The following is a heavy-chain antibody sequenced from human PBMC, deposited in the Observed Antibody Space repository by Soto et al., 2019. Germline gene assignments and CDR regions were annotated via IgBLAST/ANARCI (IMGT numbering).Heavy chain of an antibody. CDR1: GYTLTSYG. Sequence: ASVKVSCKASGYTLTSYGISWVRQAPGQGLEWMGWISAYNGNTNYAQKLQGRVTMTTDTSTSTAYMELSSLRSDDTAVYYCARDHWPYCSSTSCYDAFDIWGQGTMVTVSS. J-gene: IGHJ3*02. CDR3: ARDHWPYCSSTSCYDAFDI. D-gene: IGHD2-2*01. CDR2: ISAYNGNT. V-gene: IGHV1-18*01.